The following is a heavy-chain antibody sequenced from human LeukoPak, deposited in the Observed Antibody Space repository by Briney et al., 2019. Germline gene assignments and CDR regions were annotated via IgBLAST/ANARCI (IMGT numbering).Heavy chain of an antibody. D-gene: IGHD1-26*01. V-gene: IGHV4-34*01. CDR2: INHSGST. CDR1: GGSFSGYY. CDR3: ARTLSISGSSRDDAFDI. J-gene: IGHJ3*02. Sequence: SSETLSLTCAVYGGSFSGYYWSWIRQPPGKGLEWIGEINHSGSTNYNPSLKSRVTISVDTSKNQFSLKLSSVTAADTAVYYCARTLSISGSSRDDAFDIWGQGTMVTVSS.